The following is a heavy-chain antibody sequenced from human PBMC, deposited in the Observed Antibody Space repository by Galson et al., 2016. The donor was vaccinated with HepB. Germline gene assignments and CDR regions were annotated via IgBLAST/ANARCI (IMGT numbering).Heavy chain of an antibody. CDR1: GGSISSRNW. Sequence: EPLSLTCSVSGGSISSRNWWSWVRQSPGKGLEWIGEIFHSGDTNYNPSLKDRVTLSIDESRSQFSLELRSMTAADTALYFCARDGSGGSCPTGGWDVFDIWGQGTKVLVSS. D-gene: IGHD2-15*01. J-gene: IGHJ3*02. CDR3: ARDGSGGSCPTGGWDVFDI. CDR2: IFHSGDT. V-gene: IGHV4-4*01.